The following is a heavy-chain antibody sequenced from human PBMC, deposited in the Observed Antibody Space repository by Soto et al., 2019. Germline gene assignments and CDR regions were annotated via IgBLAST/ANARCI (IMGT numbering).Heavy chain of an antibody. J-gene: IGHJ4*02. CDR1: GASFSSCA. CDR3: ARTGRIAAAGDASYYFDN. Sequence: ASLKVSCKSSGASFSSCAITWVRQTPGQGLGWMGGIIRIFGTATYAQKFEGRVTINADESINTAYMERSSRRSEDTAVYYCARTGRIAAAGDASYYFDNWGQGTLVTVAS. CDR2: IIRIFGTA. D-gene: IGHD6-13*01. V-gene: IGHV1-69*01.